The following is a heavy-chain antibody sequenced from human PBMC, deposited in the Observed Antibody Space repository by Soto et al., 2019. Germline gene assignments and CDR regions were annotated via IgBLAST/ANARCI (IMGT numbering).Heavy chain of an antibody. CDR1: GGSISSYY. CDR2: IYYSGST. Sequence: PSETLSLTCTVSGGSISSYYWSWIRQPPGKGLEWIGYIYYSGSTNYNPSLKSRVTISVDTSKNQFSLKLSSVTAADTAVYYCAIAYYGYIWGSYRYDYWGQGTLVTVSS. J-gene: IGHJ4*02. CDR3: AIAYYGYIWGSYRYDY. V-gene: IGHV4-59*01. D-gene: IGHD3-16*02.